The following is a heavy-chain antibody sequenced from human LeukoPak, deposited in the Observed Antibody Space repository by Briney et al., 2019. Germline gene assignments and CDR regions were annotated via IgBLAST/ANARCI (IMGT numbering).Heavy chain of an antibody. CDR1: GYTFTAYY. CDR2: IDPNSGDT. J-gene: IGHJ3*02. V-gene: IGHV1-2*06. D-gene: IGHD3-22*01. Sequence: ASVKVSCKASGYTFTAYYIHWVRQAPGQGLEWMGRIDPNSGDTKYAQKFQGRVTMTRGTSSSTAYMELSSLRSADTAVYYCASEYKYDSSGANAFDIWGQGTMVTVSS. CDR3: ASEYKYDSSGANAFDI.